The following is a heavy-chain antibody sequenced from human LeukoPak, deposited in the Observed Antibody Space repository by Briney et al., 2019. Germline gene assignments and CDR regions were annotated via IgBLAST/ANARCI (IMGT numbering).Heavy chain of an antibody. V-gene: IGHV4-31*03. CDR2: IYYSGST. CDR3: ARVEATYYYGSGSSDWFDP. D-gene: IGHD3-10*01. J-gene: IGHJ5*02. Sequence: SQTLSLTCTVSGGSISSGGYYWSWIRQHPGKGLERIGYIYYSGSTYYNPSLKSRVTISVDTSKNQFSLKLSSVTAADTAVYYCARVEATYYYGSGSSDWFDPWGQGTLVTVSS. CDR1: GGSISSGGYY.